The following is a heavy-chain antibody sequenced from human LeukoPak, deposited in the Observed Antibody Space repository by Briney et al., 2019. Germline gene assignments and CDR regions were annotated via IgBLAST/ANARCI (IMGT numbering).Heavy chain of an antibody. V-gene: IGHV3-23*01. CDR1: GFTFSSYA. D-gene: IGHD3-9*01. Sequence: GGSLRLSCAASGFTFSSYAMSWVRQAPGKGLEWVSDISGSGGSTYYADSVKGRFTISRDNSKNTLYLQMNSLRAEDTAVYYCAKAHTRYDILTGYYNVIPLDPWGQGTLVTVSS. CDR3: AKAHTRYDILTGYYNVIPLDP. J-gene: IGHJ5*02. CDR2: ISGSGGST.